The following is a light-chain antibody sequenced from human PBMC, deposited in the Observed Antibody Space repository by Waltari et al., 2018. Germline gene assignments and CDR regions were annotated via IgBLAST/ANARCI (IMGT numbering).Light chain of an antibody. J-gene: IGLJ2*01. CDR2: DVS. CDR1: SGDFGSSTS. Sequence: QSALTQTASVSGSPGQSITLSCTSSSGDFGSSTSVFWYQHPPGGAPKLFPSDVSDRPSGISNRFSAPKSGNTASLAISNLQADDEADYYCSSSTGYSLVFGGGTKLTVL. CDR3: SSSTGYSLV. V-gene: IGLV2-14*01.